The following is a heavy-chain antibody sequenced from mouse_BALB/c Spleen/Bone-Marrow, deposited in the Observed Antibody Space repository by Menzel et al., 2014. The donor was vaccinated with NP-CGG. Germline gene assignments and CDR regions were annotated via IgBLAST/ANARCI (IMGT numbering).Heavy chain of an antibody. D-gene: IGHD2-4*01. CDR1: GYSFTGYF. J-gene: IGHJ2*01. Sequence: EVQLQQSGPELVKPGASVKISCKASGYSFTGYFMNWVEQSHGKSLEWIGRINPYNGDTFYNQKFKGKATLTVDKSFSTAHMELLSLTSEDSAVYYCGRGDDYDGDFDRWGQGTTLTVSS. CDR3: GRGDDYDGDFDR. V-gene: IGHV1-37*01. CDR2: INPYNGDT.